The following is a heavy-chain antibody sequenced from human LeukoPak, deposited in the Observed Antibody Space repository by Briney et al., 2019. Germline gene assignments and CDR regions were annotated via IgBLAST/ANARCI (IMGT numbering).Heavy chain of an antibody. V-gene: IGHV1-46*01. J-gene: IGHJ6*02. CDR2: IYPRDGST. CDR1: GYTFTSNY. D-gene: IGHD6-13*01. CDR3: ARDLPLTPWAAAGMDV. Sequence: ASVKVSCKASGYTFTSNYVHWVRQAPGQGLEWVGMIYPRDGSTSYAQKFQGRVIVSRDTSTSTVHMELSGLRSEDTAVYYCARDLPLTPWAAAGMDVWGQGTTVTVSS.